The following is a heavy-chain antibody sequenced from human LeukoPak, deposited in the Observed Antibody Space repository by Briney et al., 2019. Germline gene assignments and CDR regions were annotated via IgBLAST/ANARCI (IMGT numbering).Heavy chain of an antibody. J-gene: IGHJ4*02. CDR3: ARVVYQYCSSTSCYSAGYFDY. CDR2: INHSGST. D-gene: IGHD2-2*01. CDR1: GGSFSGYY. Sequence: PSETLSLTCAVYGGSFSGYYWGWIRQPPGKGLEWIGEINHSGSTNYNPSLKSRVTISVDTSKSQFSLKLSSVTAADTAVYYCARVVYQYCSSTSCYSAGYFDYWGQGTLVTVSS. V-gene: IGHV4-34*01.